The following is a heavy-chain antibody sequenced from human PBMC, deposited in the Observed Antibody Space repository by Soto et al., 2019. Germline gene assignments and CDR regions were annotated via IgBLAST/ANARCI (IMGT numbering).Heavy chain of an antibody. CDR2: ISGSGGST. D-gene: IGHD3-3*01. V-gene: IGHV3-23*01. CDR3: AKDTRRYDFWSGYYTLYYYYGMDV. J-gene: IGHJ6*02. Sequence: GGSLRLSCAASGFTFSSYAMSWARQAPRKRLEWVSAISGSGGSTYYADSVKGRFTISRDNSKNTLYLQMNSLRAEDTAVYYCAKDTRRYDFWSGYYTLYYYYGMDVWGQGTTVTVSS. CDR1: GFTFSSYA.